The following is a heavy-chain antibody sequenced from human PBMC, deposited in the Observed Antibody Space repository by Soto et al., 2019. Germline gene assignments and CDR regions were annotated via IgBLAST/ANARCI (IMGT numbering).Heavy chain of an antibody. J-gene: IGHJ4*02. CDR1: VFNFSXYY. D-gene: IGHD1-26*01. V-gene: IGHV3-11*03. CDR3: ARYCTSTATNCYSAY. Sequence: GSLRLSCAFSVFNFSXYYMSWIRQAPGKGLAWVAYISSSGSNTNYADSVKGRFTISRDNADNSLYLQMNSLRAEDTAVYYCARYCTSTATNCYSAYWGQGALVTVSS. CDR2: ISSSGSNT.